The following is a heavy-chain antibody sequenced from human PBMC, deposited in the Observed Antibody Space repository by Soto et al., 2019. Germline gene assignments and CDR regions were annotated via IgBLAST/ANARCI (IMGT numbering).Heavy chain of an antibody. CDR2: INPATGAA. Sequence: QLHLVQSGAVVKKPGASVTVSCSASGYPVTAYYMHWVRQAPGRGLEWMGGINPATGAAKYTQTFQGRVPMTRDPSTSTVFRERSGLTSGDPAVFYGARGGGVGVAGSTAFDMWGQGTLVTVSS. CDR1: GYPVTAYY. J-gene: IGHJ3*02. CDR3: ARGGGVGVAGSTAFDM. V-gene: IGHV1-2*02. D-gene: IGHD3-3*01.